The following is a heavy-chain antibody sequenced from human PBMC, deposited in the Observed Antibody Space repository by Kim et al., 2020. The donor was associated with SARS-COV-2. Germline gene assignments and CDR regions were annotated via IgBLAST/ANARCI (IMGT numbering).Heavy chain of an antibody. CDR2: ISSDARGT. V-gene: IGHV3-74*01. CDR1: GFTFSDYL. CDR3: ARALGYSSGHNDY. J-gene: IGHJ4*02. Sequence: GGSLRLSCAASGFTFSDYLMHWVRQPPGKGLVWVSRISSDARGTHYADSVKGRFTISRDNAKSTLYLQMNSLRAEDTAVYYCARALGYSSGHNDYWGQGT. D-gene: IGHD6-19*01.